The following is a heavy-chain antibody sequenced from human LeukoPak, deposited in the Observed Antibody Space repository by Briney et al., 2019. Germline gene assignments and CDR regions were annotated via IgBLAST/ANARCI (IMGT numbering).Heavy chain of an antibody. CDR3: ARVTVQFPGIAAVTHAFDI. CDR1: GYSFTSYW. CDR2: IYPGDSDT. D-gene: IGHD6-13*01. Sequence: LGESLKISCKGSGYSFTSYWIGWVRQMPGKGLEWMGIIYPGDSDTRYSPSFQGQVTISADKSISTAYLQWSSLKASDTAMYYCARVTVQFPGIAAVTHAFDIWGQGTMVTVSS. J-gene: IGHJ3*02. V-gene: IGHV5-51*01.